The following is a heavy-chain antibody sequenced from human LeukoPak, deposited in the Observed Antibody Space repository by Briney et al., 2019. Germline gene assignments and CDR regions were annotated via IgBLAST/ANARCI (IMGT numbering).Heavy chain of an antibody. CDR3: AREGAARPGFDY. CDR1: GGSISTDH. J-gene: IGHJ4*02. Sequence: SETLSLTCTVSGGSISTDHWNWIRQPAGEGLEWIGRIYISGSTNYNPSLKSRVTVSVDMSKNLFSLNLRSVTAADTAVYYCAREGAARPGFDYWGQGTLVTVSS. V-gene: IGHV4-4*07. CDR2: IYISGST. D-gene: IGHD6-6*01.